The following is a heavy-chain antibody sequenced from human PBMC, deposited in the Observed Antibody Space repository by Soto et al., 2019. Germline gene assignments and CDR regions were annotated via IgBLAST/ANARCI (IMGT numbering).Heavy chain of an antibody. J-gene: IGHJ4*02. CDR2: IIPIFGTA. CDR3: ARDRGWLQPRNYFDY. Sequence: QVQLVQSGAEVKKPGSSVKVSCKASGGSFKNYAITWVRQAPGQGLEWVGGIIPIFGTANYAQGFQGRLTITADESTSSAYMVLRSLRSEDTAVYYCARDRGWLQPRNYFDYWGQGTLVTVSS. CDR1: GGSFKNYA. V-gene: IGHV1-69*01. D-gene: IGHD3-10*01.